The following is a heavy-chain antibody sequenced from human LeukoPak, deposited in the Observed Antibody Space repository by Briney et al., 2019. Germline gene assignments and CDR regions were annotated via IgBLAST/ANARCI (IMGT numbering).Heavy chain of an antibody. V-gene: IGHV4-59*08. CDR3: VRQMKNFYYFYYMDA. Sequence: SETLSLTCSVSGGSFSNYYWSWIRQPPGKGLEWIGYIYKGGSTTYNPSLRGRVTISVGTSKNQLSLKLSSMTAADTAVYYCVRQMKNFYYFYYMDAWGNGTTVTVSS. J-gene: IGHJ6*03. CDR1: GGSFSNYY. CDR2: IYKGGST.